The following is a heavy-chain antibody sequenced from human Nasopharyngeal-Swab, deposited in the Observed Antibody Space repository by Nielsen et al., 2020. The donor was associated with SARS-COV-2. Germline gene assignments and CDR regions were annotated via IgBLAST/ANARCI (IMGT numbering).Heavy chain of an antibody. CDR2: IYHSGST. V-gene: IGHV4-30-2*01. D-gene: IGHD4-11*01. CDR3: ARIGPPYSNYAVDP. Sequence: GQAAGKGLEWIGYIYHSGSTYYNPSLKSRVTISVDRSKNQFSLKLSSVTAADTAVYYCARIGPPYSNYAVDPWGQGTLVTVSS. J-gene: IGHJ5*02.